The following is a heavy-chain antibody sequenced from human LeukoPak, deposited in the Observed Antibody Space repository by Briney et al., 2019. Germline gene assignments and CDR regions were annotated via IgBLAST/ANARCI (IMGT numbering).Heavy chain of an antibody. CDR1: GGTFSSYA. Sequence: GASVKVSCKASGGTFSSYAINWVRQARGQGLEWMGGIIPIFGTANYAQKFQGRVTITADESTSTAYMELSSLRSEDTAVYYCARDLRNYDSSGEFDPWGQGTLVTVSS. J-gene: IGHJ5*02. CDR2: IIPIFGTA. V-gene: IGHV1-69*13. D-gene: IGHD3-22*01. CDR3: ARDLRNYDSSGEFDP.